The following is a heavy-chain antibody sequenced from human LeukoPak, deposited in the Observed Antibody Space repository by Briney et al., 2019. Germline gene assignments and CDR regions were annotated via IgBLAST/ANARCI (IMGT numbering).Heavy chain of an antibody. CDR3: ARDDDTSSHYSLFEY. D-gene: IGHD3-22*01. V-gene: IGHV3-33*01. CDR1: GFTLTSHG. CDR2: LWAYGRSE. J-gene: IGHJ4*02. Sequence: GGSLRLSCAASGFTLTSHGLHWVRQAPGKGLEWVAVLWAYGRSEYYADSVKGRFSISRDTSRSTVHLQMNSLRAEDTAVYYCARDDDTSSHYSLFEYWGQGTLVTVSS.